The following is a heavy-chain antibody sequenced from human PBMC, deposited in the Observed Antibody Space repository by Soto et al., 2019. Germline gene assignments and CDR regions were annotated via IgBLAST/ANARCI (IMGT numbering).Heavy chain of an antibody. CDR3: ATITVVRGVTYDAFDF. D-gene: IGHD3-10*01. CDR2: ISYDGPNN. Sequence: QVQLVESGGGVVQPGRSLRLSCAASGFTFSAYAMHWVRQAPGKGLEWVAVISYDGPNNYYAGSVKGRFTISRDNSKNSLFLRMNSLRSEDTAVYYCATITVVRGVTYDAFDFWGQGTMVTVSS. CDR1: GFTFSAYA. J-gene: IGHJ3*01. V-gene: IGHV3-30-3*01.